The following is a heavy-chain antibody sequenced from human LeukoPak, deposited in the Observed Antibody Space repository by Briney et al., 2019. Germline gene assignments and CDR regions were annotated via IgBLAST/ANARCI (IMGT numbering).Heavy chain of an antibody. J-gene: IGHJ4*02. D-gene: IGHD1-26*01. Sequence: PGGSLRLSCAASGLTSSNYEMNWVRQTPGKGLEWVSTISSSGSTTYFADSVKGRFTVSRDNAKRSLSLQMNSLRVDDTAVYYCATGGNSLAYWGQGTLVTVSS. CDR2: ISSSGSTT. CDR3: ATGGNSLAY. V-gene: IGHV3-48*03. CDR1: GLTSSNYE.